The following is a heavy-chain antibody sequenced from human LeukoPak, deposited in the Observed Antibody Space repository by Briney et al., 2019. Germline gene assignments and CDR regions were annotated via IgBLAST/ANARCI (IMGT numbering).Heavy chain of an antibody. Sequence: PGRSLRLSCAASGFTFSSYDMHWVRQAPGKGLEWVAVLSSDGTDKHYADSVKGRFTISRDNSKSTLYLQMNSLRGEDTAIYYCAKDLSGAADYYFDYWGQGTLVTVSS. CDR2: LSSDGTDK. D-gene: IGHD6-19*01. CDR1: GFTFSSYD. J-gene: IGHJ4*02. V-gene: IGHV3-30-3*01. CDR3: AKDLSGAADYYFDY.